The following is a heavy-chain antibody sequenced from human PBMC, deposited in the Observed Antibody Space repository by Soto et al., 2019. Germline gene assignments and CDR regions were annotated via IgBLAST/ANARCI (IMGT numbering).Heavy chain of an antibody. CDR3: ARDLDASGSYYTDY. CDR2: ISPYKGNT. D-gene: IGHD3-10*01. J-gene: IGHJ4*02. CDR1: GYTFSRIG. V-gene: IGHV1-18*01. Sequence: ASVKVSFKASGYTFSRIGISWLRQAPGQGLEWMGWISPYKGNTHYALGLQGRVTMTTDTSTSTAYMELRSLRSDDTAVYYCARDLDASGSYYTDYWGQGTLVTVSS.